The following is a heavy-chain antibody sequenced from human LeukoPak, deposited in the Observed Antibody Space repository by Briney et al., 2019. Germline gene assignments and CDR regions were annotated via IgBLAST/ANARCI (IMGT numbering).Heavy chain of an antibody. CDR3: ARQRGHSYGFDY. J-gene: IGHJ4*02. Sequence: ASVKVSCKASGYTFTGYYMHWVRQAPGQGLEWMGWINPNSGGTNYAQKFQGWVTMTRDTYISTAYMELSRLRSDDTAVYYCARQRGHSYGFDYWGQGTLVTVSS. CDR1: GYTFTGYY. CDR2: INPNSGGT. D-gene: IGHD5-18*01. V-gene: IGHV1-2*04.